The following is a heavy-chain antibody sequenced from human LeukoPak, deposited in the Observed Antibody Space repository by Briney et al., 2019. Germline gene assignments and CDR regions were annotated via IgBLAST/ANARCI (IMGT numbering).Heavy chain of an antibody. D-gene: IGHD7-27*01. V-gene: IGHV3-74*03. Sequence: GGSLRLSCVGSGFTFSNFWMHWVRQAPGKGPVWVSRISNNGITTTDADSVRGRFTISRDNTKNSLYLQMNSLRAEDTAVYYCATMTNWGLDYWGQGTLVTVSS. CDR1: GFTFSNFW. J-gene: IGHJ4*02. CDR2: ISNNGITT. CDR3: ATMTNWGLDY.